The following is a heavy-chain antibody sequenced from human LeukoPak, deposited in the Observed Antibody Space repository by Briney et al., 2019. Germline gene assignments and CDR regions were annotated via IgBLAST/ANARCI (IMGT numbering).Heavy chain of an antibody. V-gene: IGHV3-30*02. CDR2: IRYDGSNK. Sequence: GGFLRLSCAASGFTFSSYGMHWVRQAPGKGLEWVAFIRYDGSNKYYADSVKGRFTISRDNSKNTLYLQMNSLRAEDTAVYYCAKVRYCSSTSCQDRGAFDIWGQGTMVTVSS. J-gene: IGHJ3*02. D-gene: IGHD2-2*01. CDR1: GFTFSSYG. CDR3: AKVRYCSSTSCQDRGAFDI.